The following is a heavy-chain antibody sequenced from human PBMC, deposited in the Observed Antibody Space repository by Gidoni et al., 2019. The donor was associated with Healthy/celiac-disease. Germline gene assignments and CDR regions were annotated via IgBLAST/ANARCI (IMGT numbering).Heavy chain of an antibody. D-gene: IGHD1-26*01. V-gene: IGHV1-2*02. CDR2: INPNSGGT. CDR1: GYTFTGYY. CDR3: ARAGFRVGATITDY. Sequence: QVQLVQSGAQVKKPGASVQVSCKVSGYTFTGYYMHWVRQAPGQGLEWMGWINPNSGGTNYAQKIQGRVTMTRDTSVSTAYMELSRLRSDDAAVYYCARAGFRVGATITDYWGQGTLVTVSS. J-gene: IGHJ4*02.